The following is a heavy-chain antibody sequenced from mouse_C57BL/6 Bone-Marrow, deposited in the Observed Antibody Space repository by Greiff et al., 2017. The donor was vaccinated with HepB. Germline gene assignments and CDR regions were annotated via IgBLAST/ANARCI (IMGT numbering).Heavy chain of an antibody. CDR1: GFTFSSYG. J-gene: IGHJ1*03. V-gene: IGHV5-6*01. Sequence: EVQRVESGGDLVKPGGSLKLSCAASGFTFSSYGMSWVRQTPDKRLEWVATISSGGSYTYYPDSVKGRFTISRDNAKNTLYLQMSSLKSEDTAMYYCARRGIYYYGSRGYFDVWGTGTTVTVSS. D-gene: IGHD1-1*01. CDR3: ARRGIYYYGSRGYFDV. CDR2: ISSGGSYT.